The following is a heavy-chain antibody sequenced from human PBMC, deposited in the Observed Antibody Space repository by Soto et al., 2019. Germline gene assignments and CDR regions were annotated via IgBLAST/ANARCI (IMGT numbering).Heavy chain of an antibody. V-gene: IGHV1-69*06. CDR2: IIPLFGTA. CDR3: ARVGIGSHLDY. CDR1: GGTFSCYA. J-gene: IGHJ4*02. Sequence: GASVKVSCNASGGTFSCYAISWVRQAPGQGLEWMGGIIPLFGTANYAQKFQGRVTITADKSTSTAYMELSSLRSEDTAVYYCARVGIGSHLDYWGQGTLVTVSS. D-gene: IGHD2-21*01.